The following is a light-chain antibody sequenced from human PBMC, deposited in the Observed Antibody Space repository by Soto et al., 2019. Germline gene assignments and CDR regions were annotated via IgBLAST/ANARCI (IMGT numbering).Light chain of an antibody. Sequence: QSALIQPASVSGSPGQSITISCTGTSSDVGSYNLVSWYQQHPGKAPKLMIYEGSKRPSGVSNRFSGSKSGNTASLTISGLQAEDEADYYCCSYAGSSTFHVFGTGTKLTVL. CDR3: CSYAGSSTFHV. CDR1: SSDVGSYNL. CDR2: EGS. V-gene: IGLV2-23*01. J-gene: IGLJ1*01.